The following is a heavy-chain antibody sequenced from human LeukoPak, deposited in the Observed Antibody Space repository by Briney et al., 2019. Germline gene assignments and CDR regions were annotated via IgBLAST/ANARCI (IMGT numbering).Heavy chain of an antibody. CDR1: GGSISSYY. J-gene: IGHJ4*02. Sequence: PSETLSLTCTVSGGSISSYYWSWIRQPAGKGLEWIGRIYTSGSTNYNPSLKSRVTMSVDTSKNQFSLKLSSVTAADTAVYYCAREAIYYDSSGYHIGFHDYWGQGTLVTVSS. D-gene: IGHD3-22*01. V-gene: IGHV4-4*07. CDR2: IYTSGST. CDR3: AREAIYYDSSGYHIGFHDY.